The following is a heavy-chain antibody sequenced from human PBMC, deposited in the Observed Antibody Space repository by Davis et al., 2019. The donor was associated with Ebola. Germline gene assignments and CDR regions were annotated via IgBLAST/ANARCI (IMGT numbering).Heavy chain of an antibody. CDR3: ARGAAARFDY. J-gene: IGHJ4*02. CDR2: IYSGGST. Sequence: GESLKIPCAASGFTVSSNYMSWVRQAPGKGLEWVSVIYSGGSTYSGDSVKGRFTIPRDNSKNTLYLQMNSLRAEDTAVYYSARGAAARFDYWGQGTLVTVSS. V-gene: IGHV3-53*01. D-gene: IGHD6-6*01. CDR1: GFTVSSNY.